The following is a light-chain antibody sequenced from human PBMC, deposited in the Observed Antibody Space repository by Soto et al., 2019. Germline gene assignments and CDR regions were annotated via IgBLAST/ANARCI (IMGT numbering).Light chain of an antibody. CDR3: QQYGRSPRT. V-gene: IGKV3-20*01. J-gene: IGKJ1*01. CDR2: GAS. Sequence: EIVLTQSPVTLSLSPGERAALACRASQSVSSSYLAWYQQRPGQAPRLLIYGASSRATGIPDRFSGSGSGTDFILTISRLEPDDFAVYYCQQYGRSPRTFGQGTKVDIK. CDR1: QSVSSSY.